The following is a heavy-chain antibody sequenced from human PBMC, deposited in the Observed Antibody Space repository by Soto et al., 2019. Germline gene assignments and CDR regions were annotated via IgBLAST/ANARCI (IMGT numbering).Heavy chain of an antibody. CDR1: GYTFTSYG. D-gene: IGHD6-13*01. V-gene: IGHV1-69*13. J-gene: IGHJ5*02. CDR3: ARDLSTQGYNWFDP. Sequence: GASVKVSCKASGYTFTSYGISWVRQAPGQGLEWMGGIIPIFGTANYAQKFQGRVTITADESTSTAYMELSSLRSEDTAVYYCARDLSTQGYNWFDPWGQGTLVTVSS. CDR2: IIPIFGTA.